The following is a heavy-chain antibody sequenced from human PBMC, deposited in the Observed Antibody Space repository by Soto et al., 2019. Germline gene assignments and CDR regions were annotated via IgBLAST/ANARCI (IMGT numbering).Heavy chain of an antibody. J-gene: IGHJ1*01. CDR2: ISGSGGST. CDR1: GFTFSSYA. Sequence: RLSCAASGFTFSSYAMSWVRQAPGKGLEWVSAISGSGGSTYYADSVKGRFTISRDNSKNTLYLQMNSLRAEDTAVYYCAKGVIVVVPSEYFQHWGQGTLVTVSS. CDR3: AKGVIVVVPSEYFQH. V-gene: IGHV3-23*01. D-gene: IGHD3-22*01.